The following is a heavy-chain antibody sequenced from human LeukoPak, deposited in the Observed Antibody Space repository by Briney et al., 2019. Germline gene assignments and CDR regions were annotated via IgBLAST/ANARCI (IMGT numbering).Heavy chain of an antibody. V-gene: IGHV1-24*01. CDR1: GYTLTQLS. D-gene: IGHD6-19*01. CDR2: FDPEDGET. Sequence: GASVKVSFKVSGYTLTQLSMHWVRQAPGKGLEWMGGFDPEDGETIYAQKCQSRLTMTDDTSTDTAYKELSSRRSEDTAVYYCATGGAVAGPFDYWGQGTLVTVSS. J-gene: IGHJ4*02. CDR3: ATGGAVAGPFDY.